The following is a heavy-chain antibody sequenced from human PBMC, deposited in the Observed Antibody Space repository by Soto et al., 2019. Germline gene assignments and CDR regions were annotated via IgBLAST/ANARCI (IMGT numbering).Heavy chain of an antibody. CDR1: GGSISSGGYY. D-gene: IGHD3-22*01. CDR3: ARYDNSGSHGFDI. Sequence: QVQLQESGPGLVKPSQTLSLTCTVSGGSISSGGYYWSWTRQHPGKGLEWIGYIYYSGSTYYNPSLKSRVTISGDTSKNQFSLKLSSVSAADTAVYYCARYDNSGSHGFDIWGQGTMVTVSS. CDR2: IYYSGST. V-gene: IGHV4-31*03. J-gene: IGHJ3*02.